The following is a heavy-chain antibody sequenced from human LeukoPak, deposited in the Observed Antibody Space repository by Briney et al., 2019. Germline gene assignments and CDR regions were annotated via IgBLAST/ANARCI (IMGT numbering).Heavy chain of an antibody. J-gene: IGHJ5*02. CDR2: INYSGSA. V-gene: IGHV4-59*12. Sequence: PSETLSLTCTVSGGSIRTYYWSWIRQPPGKGLEWIGYINYSGSAKYNSSLKSRVTILVDTSKKQLSLKLSSVTAADTAVYYCERGSGGRWFDPWGQGTLVTVSS. D-gene: IGHD4-23*01. CDR1: GGSIRTYY. CDR3: ERGSGGRWFDP.